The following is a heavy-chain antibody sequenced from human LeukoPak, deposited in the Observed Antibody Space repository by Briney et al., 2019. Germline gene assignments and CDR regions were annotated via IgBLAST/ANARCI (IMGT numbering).Heavy chain of an antibody. Sequence: GESLKISCKGSGYSFTSYWIGWVRQMPGKGLEWMGIIYPGDSDTRYSPSFQGQVTISADKSISTAYLQWSSLKASDTAMYYCARRGSIAVAGTDYYGMDVWGQGTTVTVSS. CDR3: ARRGSIAVAGTDYYGMDV. CDR2: IYPGDSDT. V-gene: IGHV5-51*01. J-gene: IGHJ6*02. D-gene: IGHD6-19*01. CDR1: GYSFTSYW.